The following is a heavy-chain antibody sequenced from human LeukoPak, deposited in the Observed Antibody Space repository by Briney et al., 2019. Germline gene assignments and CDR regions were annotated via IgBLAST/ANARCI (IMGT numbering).Heavy chain of an antibody. CDR2: INHSGRI. CDR1: GGSISSSSYY. D-gene: IGHD3-9*01. J-gene: IGHJ5*02. CDR3: ARSPLTGNYGDWFDP. V-gene: IGHV4-39*07. Sequence: SETLSLTCTVSGGSISSSSYYWGRIRQPPGKGLELIGEINHSGRINYNPSLKSRVTISVDTSKNQFSLKLSSVTAADTAVYYCARSPLTGNYGDWFDPWGQGTLVIVSS.